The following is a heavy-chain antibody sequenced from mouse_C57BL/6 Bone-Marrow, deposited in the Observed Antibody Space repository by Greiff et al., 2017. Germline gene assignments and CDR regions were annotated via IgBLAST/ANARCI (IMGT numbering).Heavy chain of an antibody. D-gene: IGHD1-1*01. CDR2: INPGSGGT. Sequence: VKLMESGAELVRPGTSVKVSCKASGYAFTNYLIEWVKQRPGQGLEWIGVINPGSGGTNYNEKFKGKATLTADKSSSTAYMQLSSRTSEDSAVYFCARLNYGSSYASFAYWGQGTLVTVSA. CDR1: GYAFTNYL. J-gene: IGHJ3*01. CDR3: ARLNYGSSYASFAY. V-gene: IGHV1-54*01.